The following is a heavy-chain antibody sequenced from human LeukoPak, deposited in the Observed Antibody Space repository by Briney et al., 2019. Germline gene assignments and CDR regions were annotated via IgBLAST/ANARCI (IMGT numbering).Heavy chain of an antibody. J-gene: IGHJ6*03. Sequence: GGSLRLSCAASGFTFSDYWMNWVRQAPGKGLEWVSYISSSGSTIYYADSVKGRFTISRDNAKNSLYLQMNSLRAEDTAVYYCARDKKRYCSGGSCSYYYYYYMDVWGKGTTVTVSS. CDR1: GFTFSDYW. D-gene: IGHD2-15*01. CDR3: ARDKKRYCSGGSCSYYYYYYMDV. V-gene: IGHV3-48*04. CDR2: ISSSGSTI.